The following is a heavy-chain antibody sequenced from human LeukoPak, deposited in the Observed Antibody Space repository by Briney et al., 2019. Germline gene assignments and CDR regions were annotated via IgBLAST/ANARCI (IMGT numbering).Heavy chain of an antibody. CDR2: IYYSGGT. D-gene: IGHD1-1*01. J-gene: IGHJ3*02. CDR3: ARGNWNTLGRGGPSAFDI. CDR1: GGSISSFY. Sequence: SETLSLTCTVSGGSISSFYWSWIRQPPGKGLEWIGYIYYSGGTNYNPSLKSRVTISVDTAKNQCSLKLSSVTAADTAVYYCARGNWNTLGRGGPSAFDIWGQGTMVTVSS. V-gene: IGHV4-59*01.